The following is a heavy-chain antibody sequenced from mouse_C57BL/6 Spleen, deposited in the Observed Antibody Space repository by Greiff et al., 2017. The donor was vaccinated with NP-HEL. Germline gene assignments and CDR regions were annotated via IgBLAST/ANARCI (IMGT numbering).Heavy chain of an antibody. D-gene: IGHD1-1*01. Sequence: VQLQQSGAELVKPGASVKMSCKASGYTFTSYWITWVKQRPGQGLEWIGDIYPGSGSTNYNEKFKSKATLTVDTSSSTAYMQLSSLTSEDSAVYYCARVLRGAMDDWGQGTSVTVSS. CDR3: ARVLRGAMDD. V-gene: IGHV1-55*01. CDR2: IYPGSGST. CDR1: GYTFTSYW. J-gene: IGHJ4*01.